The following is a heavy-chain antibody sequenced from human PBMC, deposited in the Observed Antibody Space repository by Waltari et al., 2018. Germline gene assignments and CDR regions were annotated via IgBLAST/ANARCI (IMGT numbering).Heavy chain of an antibody. D-gene: IGHD1-26*01. V-gene: IGHV4-34*01. J-gene: IGHJ4*02. CDR2: INHSGST. CDR1: GGSFSGYY. Sequence: QVQLQQWGAGLLKPSETLSLTCAVYGGSFSGYYWSWIRQPPGKGLEWIGEINHSGSTNYNPSLKSRVTISVDTSKNQFSLKLSSMTAADTAVYYCARAYSGSYGGVDYWGQGTLVTVSS. CDR3: ARAYSGSYGGVDY.